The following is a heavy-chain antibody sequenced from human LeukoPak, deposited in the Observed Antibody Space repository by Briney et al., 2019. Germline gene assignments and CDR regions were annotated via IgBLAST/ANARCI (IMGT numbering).Heavy chain of an antibody. Sequence: PGGSLRLSCAASGFTFSSYAMSWVRQAPGKGLEWVSAISGSGGSTYYADSVKGRFTISRDSAKNSLYLQMNSLRAGDTALYYCAKDVFSSSWFQVDSWGQGTLVTVSS. D-gene: IGHD6-13*01. CDR1: GFTFSSYA. CDR3: AKDVFSSSWFQVDS. J-gene: IGHJ4*02. V-gene: IGHV3-23*01. CDR2: ISGSGGST.